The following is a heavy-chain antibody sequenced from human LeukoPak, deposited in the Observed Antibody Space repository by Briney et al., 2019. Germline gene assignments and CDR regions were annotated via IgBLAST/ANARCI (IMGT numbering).Heavy chain of an antibody. J-gene: IGHJ4*02. D-gene: IGHD6-13*01. CDR3: AREKPQYSSGWYGAPDY. CDR2: IYSGGST. V-gene: IGHV3-53*01. CDR1: GFTVSSNY. Sequence: GGSLRLSCAASGFTVSSNYMSWVPQAPGKGLEWVSVIYSGGSTYYADSVKGRFTISRDNSKNTLYLQMNSLRAEDTAVYYCAREKPQYSSGWYGAPDYWGQGTLVTVPS.